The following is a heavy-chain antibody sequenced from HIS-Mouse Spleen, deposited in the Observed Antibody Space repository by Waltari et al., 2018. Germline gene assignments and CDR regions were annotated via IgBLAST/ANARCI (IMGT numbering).Heavy chain of an antibody. V-gene: IGHV4-34*01. D-gene: IGHD1-26*01. CDR1: GGSFSGYY. Sequence: QVQLQQWGAGLLKPSETLSPTCAVYGGSFSGYYWSWLRQPPGKGLEWIGEINHSGSTNYNPSLKSRVTISVDTSKNQFSLKLSSVTAADTAVYYCARGPVDSGSYFRAEYFQHWGQGTLVTVSS. J-gene: IGHJ1*01. CDR2: INHSGST. CDR3: ARGPVDSGSYFRAEYFQH.